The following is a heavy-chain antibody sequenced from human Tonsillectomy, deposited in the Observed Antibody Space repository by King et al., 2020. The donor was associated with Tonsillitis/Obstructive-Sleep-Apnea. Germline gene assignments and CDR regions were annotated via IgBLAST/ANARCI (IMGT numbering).Heavy chain of an antibody. D-gene: IGHD1-26*01. CDR3: ARDLVGSGSYPDAFDI. J-gene: IGHJ3*02. Sequence: MQLQESGPGLVKPSETLSLTCTVSGGSISSYYWSWIRQPPGKGLEWIGYIYYSGSPNYNPSLKSRVTISVDTSKNQFSLKLSSVTAADTAVYYCARDLVGSGSYPDAFDIWGQGTMVTVSS. CDR1: GGSISSYY. V-gene: IGHV4-59*01. CDR2: IYYSGSP.